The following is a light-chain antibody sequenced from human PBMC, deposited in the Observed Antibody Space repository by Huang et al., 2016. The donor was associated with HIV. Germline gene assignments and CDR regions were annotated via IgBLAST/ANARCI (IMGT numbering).Light chain of an antibody. CDR2: SAS. CDR1: QGIGSY. V-gene: IGKV1-9*01. J-gene: IGKJ3*01. CDR3: QQLKTSPLT. Sequence: IQLTQSPSSLSASVGDRVTITCRPSQGIGSYLVWYQQKPGKAPKLLIYSASTLQSGGPSTCSGSGGGTDVTPTTSSLQPEDFATYYCQQLKTSPLTFGRGTQVDIK.